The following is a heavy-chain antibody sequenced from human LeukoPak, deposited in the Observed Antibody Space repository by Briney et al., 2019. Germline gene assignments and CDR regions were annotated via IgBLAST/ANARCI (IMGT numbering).Heavy chain of an antibody. CDR2: IYYRGST. V-gene: IGHV4-39*01. D-gene: IGHD2-2*01. CDR1: GGSISSSPYY. Sequence: SEALSLTCTVSGGSISSSPYYWGWIRQPPGKGLEWIGTIYYRGSTYSNPSLNSRVTISLDTSKNQFSLRLRSVTAADTALYYCARHYLSDGILSTFDPWGQGTLVTVSS. CDR3: ARHYLSDGILSTFDP. J-gene: IGHJ5*02.